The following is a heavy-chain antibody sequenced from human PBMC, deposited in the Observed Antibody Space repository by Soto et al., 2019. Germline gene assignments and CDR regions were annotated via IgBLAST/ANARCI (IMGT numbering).Heavy chain of an antibody. Sequence: SETLSPSCTSLGNHIRRAYHFWTLIRHKPRKGLEWTGYNFYSGATYYNPSLTTRVTISIGNSKNHFSLHLGSVTAADTAVYYCATTNGDYSYDTSYWGQGTMVTVSS. J-gene: IGHJ1*01. D-gene: IGHD3-22*01. CDR2: NFYSGAT. CDR3: ATTNGDYSYDTSY. V-gene: IGHV4-31*03. CDR1: GNHIRRAYHF.